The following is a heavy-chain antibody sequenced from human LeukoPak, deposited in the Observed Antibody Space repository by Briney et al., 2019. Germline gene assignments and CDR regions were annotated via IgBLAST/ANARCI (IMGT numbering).Heavy chain of an antibody. V-gene: IGHV6-1*01. J-gene: IGHJ4*02. D-gene: IGHD5-24*01. Sequence: SQTLSLTCAISGDSVSSNSAAWNLIMQSPSRVLKWLVRTYYMFKLSNDYAVSVKSRITINQDTSKNQFSLQLNSVTPDDTAVYYCARVLEMATIYSYFDYWGQGTLVTVSS. CDR1: GDSVSSNSAA. CDR2: TYYMFKLSN. CDR3: ARVLEMATIYSYFDY.